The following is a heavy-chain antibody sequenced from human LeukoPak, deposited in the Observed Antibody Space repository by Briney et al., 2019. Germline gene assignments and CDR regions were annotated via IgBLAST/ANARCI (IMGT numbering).Heavy chain of an antibody. Sequence: GGSLRLSCSASGFTFSSYAMHWGRQAPGKGLEYVSGISSNGGSTDYAVSVMGRFTISRDNSKKKLYLQMSSMRAEDTAVYYCVKADCSGGSCYFLSWGQGTLVTVSS. D-gene: IGHD2-15*01. V-gene: IGHV3-64D*09. J-gene: IGHJ4*02. CDR2: ISSNGGST. CDR1: GFTFSSYA. CDR3: VKADCSGGSCYFLS.